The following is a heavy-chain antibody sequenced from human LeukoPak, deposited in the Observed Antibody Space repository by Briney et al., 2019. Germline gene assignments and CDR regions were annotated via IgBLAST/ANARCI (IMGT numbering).Heavy chain of an antibody. CDR1: GYTFTSYG. CDR2: ISAYNGNT. J-gene: IGHJ3*02. Sequence: GASVKVSCKASGYTFTSYGISWVRQAPGQGLEWMGWISAYNGNTNYAQKLQGRVTMTTDTSTSTAYMELRSLRSDDTAVYYCARDLPGSSGWYGGYHDAFDIWGQGTMVTVSS. V-gene: IGHV1-18*01. CDR3: ARDLPGSSGWYGGYHDAFDI. D-gene: IGHD6-19*01.